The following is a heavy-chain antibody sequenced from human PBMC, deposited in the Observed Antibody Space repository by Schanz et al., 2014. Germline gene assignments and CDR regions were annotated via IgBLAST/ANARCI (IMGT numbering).Heavy chain of an antibody. CDR1: SYSISSAYY. Sequence: QVQLQESGPGLVKPSETLSLTCTVSSYSISSAYYWSWIRQPAGKGLEWIGRIFTSGSTDYNPSLKSRVPMSVDPSKNQSSLKLSSVTAADTAVYYCARDLEGFDYWGQGTLVTVSS. J-gene: IGHJ4*02. CDR2: IFTSGST. V-gene: IGHV4-4*07. D-gene: IGHD1-1*01. CDR3: ARDLEGFDY.